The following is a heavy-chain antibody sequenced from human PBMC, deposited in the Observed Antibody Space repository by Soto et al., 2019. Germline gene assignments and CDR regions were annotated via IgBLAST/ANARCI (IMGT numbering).Heavy chain of an antibody. CDR2: INHSGST. CDR1: GGSFSGYY. V-gene: IGHV4-34*01. D-gene: IGHD3-9*01. Sequence: SETLSLTCAVYGGSFSGYYWSWIRQPPGKGLEWIGEINHSGSTNYNPSLKSRVTISVDTSKNQFSLKLSSVTAADTAVYYCARGFDSSQAAYYYYYYMDVWGKGTTVTVSS. J-gene: IGHJ6*03. CDR3: ARGFDSSQAAYYYYYYMDV.